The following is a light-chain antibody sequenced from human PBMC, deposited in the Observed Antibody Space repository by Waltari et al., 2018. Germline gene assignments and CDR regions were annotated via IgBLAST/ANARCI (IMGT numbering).Light chain of an antibody. Sequence: EIVLTQSPATLSLSTGERATLSCKSRQSVSSYLAWYQQKHGQATRPLIYHASTSASDIPATLSGSGSGTDLNLTISILEPEPFAVSYCQQRSNWTPILTFGPGTKVDIK. CDR2: HAS. V-gene: IGKV3-11*01. J-gene: IGKJ3*01. CDR1: QSVSSY. CDR3: QQRSNWTPILT.